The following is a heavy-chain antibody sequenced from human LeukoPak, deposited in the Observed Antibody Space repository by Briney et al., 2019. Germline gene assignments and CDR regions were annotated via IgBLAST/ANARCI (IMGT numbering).Heavy chain of an antibody. J-gene: IGHJ4*02. CDR2: IKQDGSNQ. CDR1: GFSFSSYW. D-gene: IGHD6-19*01. CDR3: ARFSRSIPVVF. V-gene: IGHV3-7*01. Sequence: PGGSLRLSCAASGFSFSSYWMSWVRQAPGKGLEWVANIKQDGSNQQYVDSVKGRFTISRDKAKNSLYLQMTSLRAEDTAVYYCARFSRSIPVVFWGQGTLVTVSP.